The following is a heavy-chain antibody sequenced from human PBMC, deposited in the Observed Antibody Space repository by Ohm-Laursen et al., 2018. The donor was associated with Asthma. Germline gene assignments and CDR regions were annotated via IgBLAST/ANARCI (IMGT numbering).Heavy chain of an antibody. J-gene: IGHJ4*02. CDR2: FNPNDGAT. CDR3: ASGLAGDYGDYVPDF. CDR1: GYTFTAYY. D-gene: IGHD4-17*01. V-gene: IGHV1-2*06. Sequence: SVKVSCKASGYTFTAYYMHWVRQAPGQGLEWMGRFNPNDGATSFAQKFQGRVTMTWDTSITTAYLELSSLTSDDTALYYCASGLAGDYGDYVPDFWGQGSLVTVSA.